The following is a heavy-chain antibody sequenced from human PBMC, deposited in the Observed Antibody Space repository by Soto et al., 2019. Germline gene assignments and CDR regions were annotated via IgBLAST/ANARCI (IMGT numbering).Heavy chain of an antibody. Sequence: EVQLVESGGGLVKPGGSLRLSCAASGFAFRNYIINWVRQAPGKGLEWVSSISSTSSYIYYSDSVKGRFTISRDNAKNSLFLQMDSLRAEDTALYYCARGNIVVVTRSLYFDYWGQGSLVTVSS. V-gene: IGHV3-21*01. CDR2: ISSTSSYI. J-gene: IGHJ4*02. D-gene: IGHD2-21*02. CDR3: ARGNIVVVTRSLYFDY. CDR1: GFAFRNYI.